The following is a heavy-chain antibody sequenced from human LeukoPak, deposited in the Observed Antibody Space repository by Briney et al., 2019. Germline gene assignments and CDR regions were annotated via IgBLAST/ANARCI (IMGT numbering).Heavy chain of an antibody. V-gene: IGHV3-48*01. CDR3: AKDKLGFWSGYRKGFDY. D-gene: IGHD3-3*01. CDR2: ISSSSSNI. J-gene: IGHJ4*02. CDR1: GFTLSTYS. Sequence: GGSLRLSCAASGFTLSTYSMNWVRQAPGKGLEWVSYISSSSSNIYYADSVKGRFTISRDNSKNTLYLQMNSLRAEDTAVYYCAKDKLGFWSGYRKGFDYWGQGTLVTVSS.